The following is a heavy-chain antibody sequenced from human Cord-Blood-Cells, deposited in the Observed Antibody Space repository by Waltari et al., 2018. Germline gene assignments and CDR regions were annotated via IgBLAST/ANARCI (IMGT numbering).Heavy chain of an antibody. CDR1: AYSFTRYG. CDR3: ARTADSSSWYFDL. D-gene: IGHD6-6*01. V-gene: IGHV5-51*01. J-gene: IGHJ2*01. CDR2: IYPGDSDT. Sequence: EVQLVQSGAEVKRPGGSLEISGEGSAYSFTRYGNGWVRQMPGKGLEWMGIIYPGDSDTRYSPSFQGQVTISADKSISTAYLQWSSLKASDTAMYYCARTADSSSWYFDLWGRGTLVTVSS.